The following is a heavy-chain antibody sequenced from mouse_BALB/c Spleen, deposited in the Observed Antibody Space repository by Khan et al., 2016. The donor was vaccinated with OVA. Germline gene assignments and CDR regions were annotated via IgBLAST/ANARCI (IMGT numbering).Heavy chain of an antibody. CDR2: INPSTGYT. CDR3: ARRGLRWDFDY. J-gene: IGHJ2*01. V-gene: IGHV1-7*01. Sequence: VQLQQSGAELAKPGASVKMSCKASGYTFINYWILWVKQRPGQGLEWIGYINPSTGYTEYNQNFKDKATLPADKSSRTAYMQLSSLTSEDSASYYCARRGLRWDFDYWGQGTTLTVSS. D-gene: IGHD1-1*01. CDR1: GYTFINYW.